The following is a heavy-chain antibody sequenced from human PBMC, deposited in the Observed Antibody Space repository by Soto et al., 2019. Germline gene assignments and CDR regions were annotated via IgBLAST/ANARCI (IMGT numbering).Heavy chain of an antibody. J-gene: IGHJ6*02. CDR3: AKDITIFGVVIRYYYGMDV. Sequence: QVQLVESGGGVVQPGRSLRLSCAASGFTFSSYGMHWVRQAPGKGLEWVAVISYDGSNKYYADSVKGRFTISRDNSKNTLYLQMNSLSAEDTAVYYCAKDITIFGVVIRYYYGMDVWGQGTTVTVSS. D-gene: IGHD3-3*01. CDR2: ISYDGSNK. V-gene: IGHV3-30*18. CDR1: GFTFSSYG.